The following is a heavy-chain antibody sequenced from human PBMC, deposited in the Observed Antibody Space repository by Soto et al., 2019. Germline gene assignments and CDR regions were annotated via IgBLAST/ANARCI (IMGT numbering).Heavy chain of an antibody. V-gene: IGHV3-30*03. CDR1: GFTFRSYA. D-gene: IGHD6-19*01. J-gene: IGHJ4*02. CDR3: ARDLSVAGPDY. CDR2: ISYDESDK. Sequence: LRLSCAASGFTFRSYAMHWVRQAPGKGLEWVAVISYDESDKYYADSLKGRFTISRDNSKNTLYLQMNSLRGEDTAVYYCARDLSVAGPDYWGQGTLVTVSS.